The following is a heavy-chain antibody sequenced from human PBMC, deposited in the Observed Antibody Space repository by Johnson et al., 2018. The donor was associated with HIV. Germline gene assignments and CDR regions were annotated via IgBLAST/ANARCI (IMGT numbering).Heavy chain of an antibody. CDR1: GFTFDDSG. Sequence: MQLVESGGGVVQPGRSLRLSCAASGFTFDDSGMSWVRQAPGKGLEWVFGIHCNGGCTGYANSVMGRLPISRDNAKNSLYLQMNSLRAEDTALYYCARDRPSSSSSGAFDIWGQGTMVTVSS. D-gene: IGHD6-6*01. J-gene: IGHJ3*02. CDR3: ARDRPSSSSSGAFDI. CDR2: IHCNGGCT. V-gene: IGHV3-20*04.